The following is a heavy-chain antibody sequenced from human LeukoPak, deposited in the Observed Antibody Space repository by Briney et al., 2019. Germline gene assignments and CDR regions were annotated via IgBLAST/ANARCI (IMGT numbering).Heavy chain of an antibody. D-gene: IGHD2-15*01. CDR1: GESFSGYY. CDR2: INHSGST. CDR3: ARTYGSGSLDY. Sequence: SETLSLTCAVYGESFSGYYWTWIRQPPGKGLEWIGEINHSGSTNYNPSLRSRVTISVDTSKNQFSLKLSSVTAADTAVYYCARTYGSGSLDYGGQGTLVTVSS. V-gene: IGHV4-34*01. J-gene: IGHJ4*02.